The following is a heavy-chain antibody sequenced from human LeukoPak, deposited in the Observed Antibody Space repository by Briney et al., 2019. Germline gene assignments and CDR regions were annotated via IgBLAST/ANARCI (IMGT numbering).Heavy chain of an antibody. CDR3: ARRVSWFDP. Sequence: KSSETLSLTCAVYGGSFSGYYWSWIRQPPGKGLEWIGEINRSGSTNYNPSLKSRVTISVDTSKNQFSLKLSSVTAADTAVYYCARRVSWFDPWGQGTLVTVSS. V-gene: IGHV4-34*01. CDR1: GGSFSGYY. J-gene: IGHJ5*02. CDR2: INRSGST.